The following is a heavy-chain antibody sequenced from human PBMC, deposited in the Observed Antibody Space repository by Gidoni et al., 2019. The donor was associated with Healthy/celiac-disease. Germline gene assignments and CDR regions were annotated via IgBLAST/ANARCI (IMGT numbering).Heavy chain of an antibody. CDR3: ARGTVFTRIMITFGGVNWFDP. J-gene: IGHJ5*02. D-gene: IGHD3-16*01. V-gene: IGHV4-39*07. Sequence: QLQLQESGPGLVKPSETLSLTCTVSGGSISSSSYYWGWIRQPPGKGLEWIGSIYYSGSTYYNPSLKSRVTISVDTSKNQFSLKLSSVTAADTAVYYCARGTVFTRIMITFGGVNWFDPWGQGTLVTVSS. CDR2: IYYSGST. CDR1: GGSISSSSYY.